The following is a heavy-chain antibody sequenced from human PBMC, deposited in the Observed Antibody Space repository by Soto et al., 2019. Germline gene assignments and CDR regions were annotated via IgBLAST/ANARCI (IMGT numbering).Heavy chain of an antibody. D-gene: IGHD3-3*01. J-gene: IGHJ6*02. CDR1: GDSVSSNSAA. CDR3: ARVRLDTIFGYLGYYGMDV. CDR2: TYYRSKWYN. Sequence: PSQTLSLTCAISGDSVSSNSAAWNWIRQSPSRGLEWLGRTYYRSKWYNDYAVFVKSRITINPDTSKNQFSLQLNSVTPEDTAVYYCARVRLDTIFGYLGYYGMDVWGQGTTVTVSS. V-gene: IGHV6-1*01.